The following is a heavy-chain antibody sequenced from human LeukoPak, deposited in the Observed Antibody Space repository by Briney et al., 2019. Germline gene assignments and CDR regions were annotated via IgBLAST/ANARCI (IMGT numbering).Heavy chain of an antibody. V-gene: IGHV3-7*01. CDR1: GFTFSDYW. Sequence: GGSLRLSCAASGFTFSDYWMSWVRQAPGKGLEWVATIDQDGRDKFSVDSVKGRFTISRDNARNSMYLQMKSLRVEDTAVYYCAKTSLGWLDPWGQGALVTVS. J-gene: IGHJ5*02. CDR2: IDQDGRDK. CDR3: AKTSLGWLDP. D-gene: IGHD7-27*01.